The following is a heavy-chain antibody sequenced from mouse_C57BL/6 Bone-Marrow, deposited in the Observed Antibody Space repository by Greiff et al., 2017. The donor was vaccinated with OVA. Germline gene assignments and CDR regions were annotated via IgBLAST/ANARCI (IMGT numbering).Heavy chain of an antibody. CDR1: GFTFTDYY. CDR3: ARGGLRRPNAMDY. V-gene: IGHV7-3*01. J-gene: IGHJ4*01. CDR2: IRNKANGYTT. Sequence: EVQVVESGGGLVQPGGSLSLSCAASGFTFTDYYMSWVRQPPGKALEWLGFIRNKANGYTTEYSASVKGRFTISRDNSQSILYLQMNALRAEDSATDDCARGGLRRPNAMDYWGQGTSVTVSS. D-gene: IGHD2-4*01.